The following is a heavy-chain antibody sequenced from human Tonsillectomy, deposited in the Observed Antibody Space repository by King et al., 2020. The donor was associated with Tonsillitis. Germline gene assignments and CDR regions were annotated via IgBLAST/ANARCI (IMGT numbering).Heavy chain of an antibody. J-gene: IGHJ6*03. V-gene: IGHV4-59*01. CDR1: GGSISSYY. CDR3: ASDVGSGSDYGYFYYDMDV. D-gene: IGHD3-10*01. CDR2: IYYSGST. Sequence: VQLQESGPGLVKPSETLSLTCTVSGGSISSYYWSWIRQPPGKGLEWIGYIYYSGSTNYNPSLKSRVTISMDTSKNQVSLKVSSVTAADTAVYYCASDVGSGSDYGYFYYDMDVWGKGTTVTVSS.